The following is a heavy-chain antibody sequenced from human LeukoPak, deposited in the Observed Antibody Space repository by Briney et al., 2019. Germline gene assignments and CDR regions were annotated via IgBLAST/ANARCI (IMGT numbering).Heavy chain of an antibody. CDR1: GYTLTELS. D-gene: IGHD4-23*01. CDR3: ATVPDYGGNSVSWFDP. J-gene: IGHJ5*02. Sequence: GASVKVSCKVSGYTLTELSMHWVRQAPGKGLEWMGGFDPEDGKTIYAQKFQGRVTMTEDTSTDTAYMELSSLRSEDTAVYYCATVPDYGGNSVSWFDPWGQGTLVTVSS. V-gene: IGHV1-24*01. CDR2: FDPEDGKT.